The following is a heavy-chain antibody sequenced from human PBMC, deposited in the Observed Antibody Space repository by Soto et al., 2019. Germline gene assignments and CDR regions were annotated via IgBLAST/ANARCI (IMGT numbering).Heavy chain of an antibody. V-gene: IGHV4-30-4*01. CDR1: GGSISTADYY. Sequence: SETLSHTYTVSGGSISTADYYWCWIRQPPGKGLEWIGYIYYSGSTYYNPSLKSRVTISVDTSKNQFSLKLSSVTAADTAVYYCARVAVVYGDSWGQGPLVTVS. J-gene: IGHJ4*02. D-gene: IGHD6-19*01. CDR2: IYYSGST. CDR3: ARVAVVYGDS.